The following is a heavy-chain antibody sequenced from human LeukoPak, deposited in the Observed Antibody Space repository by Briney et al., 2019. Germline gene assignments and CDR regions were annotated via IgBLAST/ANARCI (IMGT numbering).Heavy chain of an antibody. CDR3: ASWAGGNEPVASFDY. CDR1: GYSFTAYY. J-gene: IGHJ4*02. Sequence: GASVKVSCKPTGYSFTAYYIFWMRQAPGPGLECMGWINLYNGATKYAQRFQSRVTMTRDTSISTAYMELSRLRSDDAATYYCASWAGGNEPVASFDYWGQGTLVTVSS. V-gene: IGHV1-2*02. CDR2: INLYNGAT. D-gene: IGHD1-14*01.